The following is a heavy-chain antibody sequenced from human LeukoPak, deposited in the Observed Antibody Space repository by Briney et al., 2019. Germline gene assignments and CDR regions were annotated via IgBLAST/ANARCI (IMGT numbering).Heavy chain of an antibody. CDR3: AISAAAVAHDAFDI. V-gene: IGHV1-2*02. J-gene: IGHJ3*02. CDR1: GYTFTGYY. Sequence: ASVKVSCKASGYTFTGYYMHWVRQAPGQGLEWMGWINPNSGGTNYAQKFQGRVTMTRDTSISTAYMELSRLRSDDTAVYYCAISAAAVAHDAFDIWGQGTMVTVSS. CDR2: INPNSGGT. D-gene: IGHD6-13*01.